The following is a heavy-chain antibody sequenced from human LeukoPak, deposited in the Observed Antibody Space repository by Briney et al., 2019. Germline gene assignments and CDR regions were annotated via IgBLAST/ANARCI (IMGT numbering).Heavy chain of an antibody. Sequence: PSETLSLTCTVSGGSIGGSSYYWGWIRQPPGKGLEWIGSIYYSGSTYYNPALKSRVTISVDTSKNQFSLKLSSVTAADTAVYYCARRNVDTAMALDYWGQGTLVTVSS. V-gene: IGHV4-39*01. CDR2: IYYSGST. CDR1: GGSIGGSSYY. D-gene: IGHD5-18*01. J-gene: IGHJ4*02. CDR3: ARRNVDTAMALDY.